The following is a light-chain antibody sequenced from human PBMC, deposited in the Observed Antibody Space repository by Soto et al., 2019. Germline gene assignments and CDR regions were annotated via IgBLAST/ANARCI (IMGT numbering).Light chain of an antibody. CDR3: QQSNNWPPLT. CDR1: QSVAGN. V-gene: IGKV3-15*01. Sequence: THCPATRSVCAWETATVSCRASQSVAGNLAWYQQKPGQPPRLLIYGVSTRATGVPARFSGSGSETDFSLTISSLQIEDFALYDCQQSNNWPPLTFGGGTKVDIK. CDR2: GVS. J-gene: IGKJ4*01.